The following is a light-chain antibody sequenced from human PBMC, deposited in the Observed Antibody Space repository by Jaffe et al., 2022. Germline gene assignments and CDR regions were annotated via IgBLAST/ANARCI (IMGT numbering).Light chain of an antibody. J-gene: IGKJ4*01. Sequence: EIVMMQSPATLSVSPGERATLSCRASQSVRSNLAWYQQKPGQAPRLLIYGASTRATGIPVRFSGSESGTDFTLTISSLQSEDFAVYYCQQYNDWPLTFGGGTKVDIK. CDR1: QSVRSN. CDR2: GAS. V-gene: IGKV3D-15*01. CDR3: QQYNDWPLT.